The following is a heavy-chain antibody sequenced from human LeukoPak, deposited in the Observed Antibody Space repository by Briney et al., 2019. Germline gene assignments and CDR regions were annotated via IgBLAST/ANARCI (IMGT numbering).Heavy chain of an antibody. V-gene: IGHV1-69*05. D-gene: IGHD6-13*01. CDR1: GGTFSSYA. CDR2: TIPIFGTA. CDR3: ARDRGAYSSSWYVIDY. Sequence: SVKVSCKASGGTFSSYAISWVRQAPGQGLEWMGGTIPIFGTANYAQKFQGRVTITTDVSTSTAYMELSSLRSEDTAVYYCARDRGAYSSSWYVIDYWGQGTLVTVSS. J-gene: IGHJ4*02.